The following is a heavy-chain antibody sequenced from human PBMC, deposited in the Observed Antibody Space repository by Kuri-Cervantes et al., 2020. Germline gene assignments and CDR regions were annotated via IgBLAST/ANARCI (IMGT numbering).Heavy chain of an antibody. CDR1: GGSFSGYS. J-gene: IGHJ4*02. V-gene: IGHV4-34*01. Sequence: SETLSLTCAVNGGSFSGYSWTWIRQPPGKGLEWIGEINHRGSTNYNSSLKSRVTISVDTSKNQFSLKLSSVTAADTAVYYCARDFFLVNSSGPRWGQGTLVTVSS. CDR2: INHRGST. D-gene: IGHD3-22*01. CDR3: ARDFFLVNSSGPR.